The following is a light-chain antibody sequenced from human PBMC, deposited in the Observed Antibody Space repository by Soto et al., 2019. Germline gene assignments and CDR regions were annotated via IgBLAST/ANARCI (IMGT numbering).Light chain of an antibody. CDR2: GAS. J-gene: IGKJ5*01. V-gene: IGKV3D-20*02. CDR1: QSVSSSY. CDR3: QQRNSWPIT. Sequence: ENVLKQPTGDVSLCPGERATLSCRASQSVSSSYLAWYQQKPGQAPRLLIYGASNRATGIPDRLSGSGSGTDFTLTINNLEPEDFAVYYCQQRNSWPITFGQGTRLEIK.